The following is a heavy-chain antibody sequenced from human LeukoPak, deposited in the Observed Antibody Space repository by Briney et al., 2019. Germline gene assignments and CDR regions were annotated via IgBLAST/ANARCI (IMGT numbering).Heavy chain of an antibody. CDR3: ARPRGCGSARCNNFDY. CDR2: IIPIFGTA. J-gene: IGHJ4*02. Sequence: SVKVSCKASGGTFSSYAISWVRQAPGQGLEWMGGIIPIFGTANYAQKFQGRVTITADKSTSTAYMELSSLRPEDSAVYYCARPRGCGSARCNNFDYWGQGTLVTVSS. D-gene: IGHD2-2*01. V-gene: IGHV1-69*06. CDR1: GGTFSSYA.